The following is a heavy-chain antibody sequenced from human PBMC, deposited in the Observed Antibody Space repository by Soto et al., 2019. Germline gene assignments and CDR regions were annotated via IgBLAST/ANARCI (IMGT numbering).Heavy chain of an antibody. J-gene: IGHJ4*02. D-gene: IGHD2-21*02. CDR1: GGSFSGYY. Sequence: QVQLQQWGAGLLKPSETLSLTCAVYGGSFSGYYWSWIRQPPGKGLEWIGEINHSGSTNYNPSLKGRVTISVDTSKNQFSRKLSSVTAADTAVYYCARGRRHIVVVTASYFDYWGQGTLVTVSS. CDR3: ARGRRHIVVVTASYFDY. V-gene: IGHV4-34*01. CDR2: INHSGST.